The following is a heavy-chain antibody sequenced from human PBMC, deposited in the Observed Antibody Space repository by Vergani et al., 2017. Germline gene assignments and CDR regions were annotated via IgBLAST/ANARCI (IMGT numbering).Heavy chain of an antibody. V-gene: IGHV3-74*01. CDR1: GFTFNEYW. CDR3: ARGDSSSSEGDYFDY. CDR2: MNGDGDTI. Sequence: EVELVESGGGLVQPGGSLRLSCAASGFTFNEYWMHWARQVPGKGLVWVSGMNGDGDTISYADSVKGRFTISRDNAKNTLFLQMNSLRAEDTAVYYCARGDSSSSEGDYFDYWGQGTLVTVSS. D-gene: IGHD6-6*01. J-gene: IGHJ4*02.